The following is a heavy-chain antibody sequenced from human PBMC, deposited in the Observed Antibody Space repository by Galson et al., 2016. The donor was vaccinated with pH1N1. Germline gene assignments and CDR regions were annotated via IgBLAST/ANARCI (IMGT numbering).Heavy chain of an antibody. J-gene: IGHJ5*02. V-gene: IGHV1-46*01. CDR2: INPSGDAT. CDR3: AKDFYSGSAGGRLDL. CDR1: GYTFSTYN. Sequence: SVKVSCKESGYTFSTYNMHWVRQAPGQGLEWVGIINPSGDATDYADTFQGRVTLTRDTSATTVYMQLSSLRADDTAVYYCAKDFYSGSAGGRLDLWGQGTLVTVSS. D-gene: IGHD1-26*01.